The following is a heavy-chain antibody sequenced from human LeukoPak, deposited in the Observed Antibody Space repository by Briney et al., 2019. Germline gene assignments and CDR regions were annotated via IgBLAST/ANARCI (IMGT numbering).Heavy chain of an antibody. CDR2: ISAYNGNT. V-gene: IGHV1-18*01. Sequence: ASVKVSCKASGYTFTSYGISWVRQAPGQGLEWMGWISAYNGNTNYAQKLQGRVTMTTETSTSTAYMELRSLRSDDTAVYYCARETTYYDFWSGYFWGQGTLVTVSS. D-gene: IGHD3-3*01. J-gene: IGHJ4*02. CDR3: ARETTYYDFWSGYF. CDR1: GYTFTSYG.